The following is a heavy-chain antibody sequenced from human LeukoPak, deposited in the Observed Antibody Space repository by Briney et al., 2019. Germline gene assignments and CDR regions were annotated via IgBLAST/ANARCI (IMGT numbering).Heavy chain of an antibody. CDR1: GGSINNYY. J-gene: IGHJ4*02. Sequence: SETLSLTCTISGGSINNYYWSWIRQPPGKGLEWIGYIYYSGSTNYNPSLNSRVNISLDTSKNQFSLRLSSVTAADTAVYYCARQTAKNVDTARFDYWGQGTLVTVSS. CDR3: ARQTAKNVDTARFDY. D-gene: IGHD5-18*01. CDR2: IYYSGST. V-gene: IGHV4-59*08.